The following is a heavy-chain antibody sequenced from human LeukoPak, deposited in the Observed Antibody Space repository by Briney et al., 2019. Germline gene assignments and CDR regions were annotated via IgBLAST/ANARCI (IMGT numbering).Heavy chain of an antibody. CDR2: ISWNSGSV. Sequence: PGRSLRLSCAASGFTFDDFAMHWVRQAPGKGLEWVSGISWNSGSVGYADSVKGRFTISRDNAKNSLYLQMNSLRAEDTAVYYCARGSTMVRELPYYWGQGTLVTVSS. CDR1: GFTFDDFA. CDR3: ARGSTMVRELPYY. D-gene: IGHD3-10*01. V-gene: IGHV3-9*01. J-gene: IGHJ4*02.